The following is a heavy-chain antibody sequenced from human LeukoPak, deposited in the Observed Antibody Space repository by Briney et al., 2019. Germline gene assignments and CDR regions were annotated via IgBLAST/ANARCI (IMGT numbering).Heavy chain of an antibody. Sequence: PGGSLRLSCAASGFAFSSYWMSLVRQAPGKGLEWVANIKQDGSEKYYVDSVKGRFTISRDNAKNSLYLQMNSLRAEDTAVYYCARDPGHYGEGDFDYWGQGTLVTVSS. J-gene: IGHJ4*02. D-gene: IGHD4-17*01. CDR3: ARDPGHYGEGDFDY. CDR1: GFAFSSYW. V-gene: IGHV3-7*01. CDR2: IKQDGSEK.